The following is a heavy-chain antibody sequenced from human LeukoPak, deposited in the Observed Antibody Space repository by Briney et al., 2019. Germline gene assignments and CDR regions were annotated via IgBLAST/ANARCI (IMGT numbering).Heavy chain of an antibody. D-gene: IGHD3-9*01. V-gene: IGHV3-11*01. J-gene: IGHJ5*02. CDR1: GFTVSSNY. CDR3: ARDRNRLGNFDWPSPFDP. Sequence: GGSLRLSCAASGFTVSSNYMSWIRQAPGKGLEWVSYISSSGSTIYYADSVKGRFTISRDNAKNSLYLQMNSLRAEDTAVYYCARDRNRLGNFDWPSPFDPWGQGTLVTVSS. CDR2: ISSSGSTI.